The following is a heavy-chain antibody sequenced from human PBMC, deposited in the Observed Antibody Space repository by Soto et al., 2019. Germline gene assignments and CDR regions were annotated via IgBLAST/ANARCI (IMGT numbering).Heavy chain of an antibody. CDR3: ARGPLVVLNYFES. CDR1: GGTFRNYP. Sequence: SVKVSCKASGGTFRNYPINWVRQAPGQGLEWMGSIFPLTDIPDYAQNFQARLTISADKSTSTAYMELSSLTSYDTAMYFCARGPLVVLNYFESWGQGTLVTVS. V-gene: IGHV1-69*04. CDR2: IFPLTDIP. J-gene: IGHJ4*02.